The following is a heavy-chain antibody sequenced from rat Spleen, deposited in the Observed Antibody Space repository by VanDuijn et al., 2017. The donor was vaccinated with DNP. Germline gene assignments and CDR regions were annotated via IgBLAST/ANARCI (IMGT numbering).Heavy chain of an antibody. J-gene: IGHJ2*01. CDR3: VRWYNSGYYFDY. Sequence: EVQLVESGGGLVQPGRSLKLSCAASGVTFSDYNMAWVRQAPKKGLEWVATINYDGGSTYYGDSVKGRFTISRDNAKSTLYLQMNSLRSEDMATYYCVRWYNSGYYFDYWGQGVMVTVSS. CDR2: INYDGGST. D-gene: IGHD4-3*01. CDR1: GVTFSDYN. V-gene: IGHV5-7*01.